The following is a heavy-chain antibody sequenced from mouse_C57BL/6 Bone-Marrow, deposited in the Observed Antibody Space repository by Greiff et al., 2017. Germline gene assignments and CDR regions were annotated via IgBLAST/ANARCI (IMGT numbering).Heavy chain of an antibody. D-gene: IGHD2-1*01. V-gene: IGHV1-50*01. CDR2: IDPSDSYT. CDR3: ARDYGNRAY. J-gene: IGHJ3*01. Sequence: QVQLQQPGAELVKPGASVKLSCKASGYTFTSYWMQWVQQRPGQGLEWIGEIDPSDSYTNYNQKFKGQATLTVDTSSSTAYMQRSSLTSEDSAVYYCARDYGNRAYWGQGTLVTVSA. CDR1: GYTFTSYW.